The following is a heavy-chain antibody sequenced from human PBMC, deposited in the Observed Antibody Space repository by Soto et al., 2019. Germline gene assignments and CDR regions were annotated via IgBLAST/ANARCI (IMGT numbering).Heavy chain of an antibody. CDR2: IGIGSSTK. CDR1: GFTFRNYG. D-gene: IGHD3-22*01. J-gene: IGHJ4*02. CDR3: ARVQLLHLENICDY. V-gene: IGHV3-48*01. Sequence: PGGSLRLSCAASGFTFRNYGMNWVRQAPGKGLEWVSYIGIGSSTKYYADSVKGRFTISRDNSKNTIHLQLDSLRAEDTAVYFWARVQLLHLENICDYRGQGALGSVAS.